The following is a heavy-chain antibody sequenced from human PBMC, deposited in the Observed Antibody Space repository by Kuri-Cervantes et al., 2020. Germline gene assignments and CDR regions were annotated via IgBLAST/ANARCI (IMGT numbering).Heavy chain of an antibody. CDR2: IKQDGSNK. J-gene: IGHJ4*02. V-gene: IGHV3-7*01. CDR1: GFTFQEYW. CDR3: ARDGGSTSWYLFEY. Sequence: LTCAASGFTFQEYWMSWVRQAPGRGLEWVANIKQDGSNKYYGDSVKGRFTISRDNSKNMLYLQMNSLRAEDTAVYYCARDGGSTSWYLFEYWGQGTLVTVSS. D-gene: IGHD6-13*01.